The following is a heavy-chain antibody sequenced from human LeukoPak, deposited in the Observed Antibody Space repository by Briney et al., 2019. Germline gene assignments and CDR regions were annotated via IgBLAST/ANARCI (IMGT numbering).Heavy chain of an antibody. CDR3: ARVRQLYRHTDTRDY. J-gene: IGHJ4*02. Sequence: GSLRLSCAASGFTFSSYAMSWIRQPPGKGLEWIGEINHSGSTNYNPSLKSRVTISVDTSKNQFSLKLSSVTAADTAVYYCARVRQLYRHTDTRDYWGQGTLVTVSS. CDR2: INHSGST. D-gene: IGHD3-16*02. CDR1: GFTFSSYA. V-gene: IGHV4-34*01.